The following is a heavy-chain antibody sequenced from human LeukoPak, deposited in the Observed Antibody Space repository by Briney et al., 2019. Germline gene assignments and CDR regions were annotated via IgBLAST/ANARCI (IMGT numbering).Heavy chain of an antibody. CDR2: IGISSGNT. J-gene: IGHJ4*02. D-gene: IGHD1-1*01. CDR1: GFPFSEYS. V-gene: IGHV3-11*06. CDR3: ARDHNYAFDN. Sequence: GGSLRLSCAASGFPFSEYSMNWVRQAPGKGLEWISYIGISSGNTKYADSVKGRFTVSVDNASNSLYLQMNSLRVEDTAVYYCARDHNYAFDNWGQGTLVTVSS.